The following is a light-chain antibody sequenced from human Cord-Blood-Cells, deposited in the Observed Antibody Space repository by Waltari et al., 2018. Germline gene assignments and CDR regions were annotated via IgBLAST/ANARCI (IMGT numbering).Light chain of an antibody. CDR2: SKN. CDR3: AAWDDSLNGVV. CDR1: SSNIGSNT. Sequence: QSVLTQPPSASGTPGQRVTIPCSGSSSNIGSNTVNWYQQLPGTAPKLLIYSKNQRPSGVPDRFSGAKSCTSASLAISGLQSDDEADYHCAAWDDSLNGVVFGGGTKLTVL. J-gene: IGLJ2*01. V-gene: IGLV1-44*01.